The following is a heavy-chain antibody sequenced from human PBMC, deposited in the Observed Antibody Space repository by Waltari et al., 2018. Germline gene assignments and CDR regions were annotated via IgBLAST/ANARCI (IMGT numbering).Heavy chain of an antibody. CDR2: IYDSWTT. CDR1: GGSLSGFY. V-gene: IGHV4-59*01. J-gene: IGHJ6*03. Sequence: QVLLQQSGPGQVKPSETLSVTCTVSGGSLSGFYWSWIRQSPGKGLEWIAFIYDSWTTKYNPSLKSRVTISVDTSKNRFTLKLGSATAADTALYYCARGTPSFYHYMDVWGKGTTVIVSS. CDR3: ARGTPSFYHYMDV.